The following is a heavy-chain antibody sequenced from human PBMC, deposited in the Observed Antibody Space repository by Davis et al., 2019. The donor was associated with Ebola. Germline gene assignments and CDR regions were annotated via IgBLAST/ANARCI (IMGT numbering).Heavy chain of an antibody. Sequence: GGSLRLSCSVSGFMFSSYAMHWVRQAPGKGLQYVSGITNNGGSTYYADSVKGRFIISRDNSKNTLYLQMGSLRAEDMAVYYCARLSSGFLIAEYFQHWGQGTLVTVSS. D-gene: IGHD6-19*01. CDR2: ITNNGGST. J-gene: IGHJ1*01. CDR3: ARLSSGFLIAEYFQH. CDR1: GFMFSSYA. V-gene: IGHV3-64*02.